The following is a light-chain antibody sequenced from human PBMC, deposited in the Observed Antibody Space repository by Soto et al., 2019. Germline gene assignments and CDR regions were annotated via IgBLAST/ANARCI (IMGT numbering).Light chain of an antibody. CDR2: AAS. CDR3: QHSYSPPWR. Sequence: DVQITHSPSSLSASVGDRVTMTCRASQRVNNYLNWYQHKPGKAPKLLIHAASSLQTGVPPRFGGSASGTNFTLAISGLQAEDFATYYCQHSYSPPWRFGQGSMVDNK. V-gene: IGKV1-39*01. CDR1: QRVNNY. J-gene: IGKJ1*01.